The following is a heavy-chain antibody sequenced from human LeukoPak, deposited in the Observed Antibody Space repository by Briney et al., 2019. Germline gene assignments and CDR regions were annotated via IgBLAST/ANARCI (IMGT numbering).Heavy chain of an antibody. CDR1: GFTFSNYW. CDR3: ARAPSEIGGYYPEYFRH. D-gene: IGHD3-22*01. V-gene: IGHV3-74*01. CDR2: IKSDGRT. Sequence: GGSLRLSCAASGFTFSNYWMHWVRHAPGKGLVWVSRIKSDGRTKYADSVKGRFTISRDNAKNTVSLQMNSLRAEDTGVYYCARAPSEIGGYYPEYFRHWGQGTLVTVSS. J-gene: IGHJ1*01.